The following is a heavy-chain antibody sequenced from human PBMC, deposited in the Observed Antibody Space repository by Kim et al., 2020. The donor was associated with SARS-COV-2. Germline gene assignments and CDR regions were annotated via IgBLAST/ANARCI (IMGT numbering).Heavy chain of an antibody. V-gene: IGHV3-23*03. D-gene: IGHD3-10*01. CDR2: IYSGGSST. J-gene: IGHJ4*02. CDR1: GFTFSSYA. CDR3: AKISYYSQLAPFDY. Sequence: GGSLRLSCAASGFTFSSYAMSWVRQAPGKGLEWVSVIYSGGSSTYYADSVKGRFTISRDNSKNTLYLQMNSLRAEDTAVYYCAKISYYSQLAPFDYWGQGTLVTVSS.